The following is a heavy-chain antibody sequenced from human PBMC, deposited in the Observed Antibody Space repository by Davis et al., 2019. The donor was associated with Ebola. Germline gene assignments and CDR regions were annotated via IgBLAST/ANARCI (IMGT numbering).Heavy chain of an antibody. CDR1: GYTFSNYA. J-gene: IGHJ6*02. V-gene: IGHV1-8*01. CDR2: MNPNSGDT. CDR3: AREGTGDGFIYYYGMDV. D-gene: IGHD1-1*01. Sequence: AASVKVSCTASGYTFSNYAINWLRQATGQGLEWMGWMNPNSGDTGYAQKFQGRVTMTRNTSISTAYMELSSLRSEDTAVYYCAREGTGDGFIYYYGMDVWGQGTTVTVSS.